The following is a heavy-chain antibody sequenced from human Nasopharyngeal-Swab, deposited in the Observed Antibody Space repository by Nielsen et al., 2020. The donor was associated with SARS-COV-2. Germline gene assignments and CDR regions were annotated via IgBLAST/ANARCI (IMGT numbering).Heavy chain of an antibody. CDR3: AREEVVIIPTSYHYYYMDV. CDR1: GFPFSSYW. Sequence: GESLKISCAASGFPFSSYWMHWVRQAPGKGLVWVSRINSDWSSTSYADSVKGRFTISRDNAKNTLYLQMNSLRAEDTAVYYCAREEVVIIPTSYHYYYMDVWGKGTTVTVSS. V-gene: IGHV3-74*01. CDR2: INSDWSST. J-gene: IGHJ6*03. D-gene: IGHD3-3*01.